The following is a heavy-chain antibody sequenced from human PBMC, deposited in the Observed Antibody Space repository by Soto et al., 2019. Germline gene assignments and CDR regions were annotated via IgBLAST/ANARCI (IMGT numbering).Heavy chain of an antibody. J-gene: IGHJ6*02. D-gene: IGHD3-3*01. V-gene: IGHV4-30-2*01. Sequence: QLQLQESGSGLVKPSQTLSLTCAVSGVSISSDGYSWSWIRQPPGKGLEWIGFIYQSGSTYYNPSLKRRGPMSVDRSKNQFSLKLTSVTAADTAVYYCARAYYDFWTSYHYGMDVWGQGTTVTVSS. CDR2: IYQSGST. CDR3: ARAYYDFWTSYHYGMDV. CDR1: GVSISSDGYS.